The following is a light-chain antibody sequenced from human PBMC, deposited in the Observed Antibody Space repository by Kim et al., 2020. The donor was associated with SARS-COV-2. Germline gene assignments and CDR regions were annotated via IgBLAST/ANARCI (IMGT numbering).Light chain of an antibody. CDR2: EAY. Sequence: QSALTQPASVSGSPGQSITISCTGTSSDIGSYNLVSWYQQHPGKAPKLVIYEAYKRPSGISTHFSGSKSGNTASLTISGLQAEDEADYYCCSYAGTRTTYIFGSGTKVTVL. CDR1: SSDIGSYNL. CDR3: CSYAGTRTTYI. V-gene: IGLV2-23*01. J-gene: IGLJ1*01.